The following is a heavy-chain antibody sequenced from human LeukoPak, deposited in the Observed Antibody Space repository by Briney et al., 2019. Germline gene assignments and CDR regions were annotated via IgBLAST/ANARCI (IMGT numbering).Heavy chain of an antibody. V-gene: IGHV4-39*07. J-gene: IGHJ4*02. CDR2: IYYSGST. CDR1: GGSISSSSYG. D-gene: IGHD3-22*01. Sequence: SETLSLSCSVSGGSISSSSYGWGWIRQSPGKGLDWIGSIYYSGSTYYNPSLKSRVTISVDTSKNQFSLKLSSVTAADTAVYYCARGPRYDSSGFKRLSWFFDYWGQGTLVTVSS. CDR3: ARGPRYDSSGFKRLSWFFDY.